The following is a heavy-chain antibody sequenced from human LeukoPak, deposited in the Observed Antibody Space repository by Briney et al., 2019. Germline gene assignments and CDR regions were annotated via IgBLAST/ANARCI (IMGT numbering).Heavy chain of an antibody. CDR3: ARDPPQPGITAAGYFDL. CDR1: GDSISSYS. V-gene: IGHV4-59*01. D-gene: IGHD6-13*01. J-gene: IGHJ2*01. Sequence: SETLSLTCTVSGDSISSYSWSWIRQPPGKGLEWIGYFYYSGSTNYTHSLKSRVTISADTSKNQFSLKERSVTAADTAVYYCARDPPQPGITAAGYFDLWGRGTLVTVSS. CDR2: FYYSGST.